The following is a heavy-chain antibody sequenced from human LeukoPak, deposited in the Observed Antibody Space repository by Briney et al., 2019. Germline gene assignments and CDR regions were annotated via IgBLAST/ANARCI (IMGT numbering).Heavy chain of an antibody. CDR2: ITSSSSYI. CDR1: GFTFSSYA. J-gene: IGHJ4*02. D-gene: IGHD3-22*01. V-gene: IGHV3-21*01. CDR3: ARHVVAVGFDY. Sequence: GGSLRLSCAASGFTFSSYAMNWVRQAPGKGLEWVSSITSSSSYIYYADSLKGRFTISRDNAKNSLYLQMNSLRAEDTAVYYCARHVVAVGFDYWGQGTLVTVSS.